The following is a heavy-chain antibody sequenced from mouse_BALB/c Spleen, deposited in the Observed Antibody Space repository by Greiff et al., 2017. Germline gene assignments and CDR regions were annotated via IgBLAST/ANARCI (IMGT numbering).Heavy chain of an antibody. Sequence: EVQLQESGAELVRSGASVKLSCTASGFNIKDYYMHWVKQRPEQGLEWIGWIDPENGDTEYAPKFQGKATMTADTSSNTAYLQLSSLTSEDTAVYYCNGVVWDEETYWGQGTLVTVSA. D-gene: IGHD4-1*01. J-gene: IGHJ3*01. CDR3: NGVVWDEETY. V-gene: IGHV14-4*02. CDR1: GFNIKDYY. CDR2: IDPENGDT.